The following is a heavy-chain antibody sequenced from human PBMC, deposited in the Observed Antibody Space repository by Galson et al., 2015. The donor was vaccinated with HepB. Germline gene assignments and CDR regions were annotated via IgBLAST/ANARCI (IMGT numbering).Heavy chain of an antibody. Sequence: LRLSCAASGFTFSSYGMTWVRQAPGKGLEWVSAISASGGSTYYADSVKGRFTISRDNSKNTLYLQVNSLSAEDTAVYYCAKAGRSSSYGRYYFDSWGQGTLVTVSS. CDR3: AKAGRSSSYGRYYFDS. CDR1: GFTFSSYG. D-gene: IGHD6-13*01. J-gene: IGHJ4*02. V-gene: IGHV3-23*01. CDR2: ISASGGST.